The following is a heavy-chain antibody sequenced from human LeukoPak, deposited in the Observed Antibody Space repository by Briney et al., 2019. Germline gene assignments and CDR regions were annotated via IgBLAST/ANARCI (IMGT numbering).Heavy chain of an antibody. J-gene: IGHJ4*02. CDR2: LVYDERI. D-gene: IGHD4-17*01. CDR3: ARDLGAAFDS. V-gene: IGHV3-33*01. CDR1: GFPFSSYG. Sequence: GGSLRLSCAASGFPFSSYGMHWVRQAPGKGLEWVARLVYDERIDYANSVKGRFSISRDNSKNTLFLDMSDLRVEDTAVYYCARDLGAAFDSWGQGVLVTVSS.